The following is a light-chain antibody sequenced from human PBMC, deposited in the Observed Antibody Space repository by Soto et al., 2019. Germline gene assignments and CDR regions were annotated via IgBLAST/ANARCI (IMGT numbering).Light chain of an antibody. CDR2: RAS. CDR3: HRHETYPLA. J-gene: IGKJ4*01. Sequence: TQMTQSPSTLSASVGDSVSITCRASRDIGTWLAWFQQKPGRAPNLLIYRASTLARGVPSRFSGSGSGTEFTLTISSLQPDDLATYYCHRHETYPLAFGGGTKVDI. V-gene: IGKV1-5*03. CDR1: RDIGTW.